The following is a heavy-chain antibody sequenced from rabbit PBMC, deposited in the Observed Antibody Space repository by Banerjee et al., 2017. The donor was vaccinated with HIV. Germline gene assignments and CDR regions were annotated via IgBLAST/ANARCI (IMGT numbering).Heavy chain of an antibody. CDR1: GFSLSTYS. CDR3: ARFGTGSSYYIFNL. Sequence: QEQLKETGGGLVQPGGSLTLTCTVSGFSLSTYSMNWVRQAPGKGLEYIGWISTGGNAYYASWAKGRFTISKTSSTTVTLQMTSLTAADTATYFCARFGTGSSYYIFNLWGPGTLVTVS. J-gene: IGHJ4*01. CDR2: ISTGGNA. V-gene: IGHV1S17*01. D-gene: IGHD8-1*01.